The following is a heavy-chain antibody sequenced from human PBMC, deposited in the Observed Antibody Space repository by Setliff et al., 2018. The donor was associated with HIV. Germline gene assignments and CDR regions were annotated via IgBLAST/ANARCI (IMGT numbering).Heavy chain of an antibody. Sequence: KPSETLSLTCAVYGGSFSAYYWSWIRQPPGKGLEWIGEINHSGSTNYNPSLKTRVTIMVDTSKNQFSLKLSSVTAADTAVYYCARVQMAYAAFDVWGQGTMVTVSS. J-gene: IGHJ3*01. CDR1: GGSFSAYY. CDR2: INHSGST. V-gene: IGHV4-34*01. CDR3: ARVQMAYAAFDV. D-gene: IGHD4-17*01.